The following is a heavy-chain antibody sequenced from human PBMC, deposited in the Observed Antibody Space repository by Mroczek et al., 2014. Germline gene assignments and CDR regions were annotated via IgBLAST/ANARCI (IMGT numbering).Heavy chain of an antibody. D-gene: IGHD2-21*02. J-gene: IGHJ4*02. Sequence: QVQLVQSGGGVVQPGRSLRLSCAASGFTFSSYGMHWVRQAPGKGLEWVAVISYDGSNKYYADSVKGRFTISRDNSKNTLYLQMNSLRAEDTAVYYCAKDPGMVGTRYYFDYWGQGTLVTVS. CDR2: ISYDGSNK. V-gene: IGHV3-30*18. CDR3: AKDPGMVGTRYYFDY. CDR1: GFTFSSYG.